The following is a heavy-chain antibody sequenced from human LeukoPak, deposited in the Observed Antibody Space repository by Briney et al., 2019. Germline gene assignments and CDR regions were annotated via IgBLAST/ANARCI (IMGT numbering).Heavy chain of an antibody. V-gene: IGHV4-34*01. CDR3: ARSAYGSGWCDF. CDR1: GGSFSGYY. CDR2: INHSGST. Sequence: SETLSLTCAVYGGSFSGYYWSWIRQPPGKGLEWIGEINHSGSTNYNPSLKSRVTISVDTSKNQFSLKLSSVTAADTAVYYCARSAYGSGWCDFWGQGTLVTVSS. D-gene: IGHD6-19*01. J-gene: IGHJ4*02.